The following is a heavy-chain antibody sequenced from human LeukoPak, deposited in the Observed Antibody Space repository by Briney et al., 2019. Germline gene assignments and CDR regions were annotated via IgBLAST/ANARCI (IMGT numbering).Heavy chain of an antibody. J-gene: IGHJ4*02. D-gene: IGHD4-23*01. V-gene: IGHV3-23*01. CDR1: GFTFSNYA. CDR2: ISGSGGST. CDR3: ASVGTTVVTPHFGN. Sequence: GGSLRLSCAASGFTFSNYAMRWVRQAPGKGLEWVSGISGSGGSTYYADSVKGRFTISRDNSKNTLYLQMNSLRAEDTAVYYCASVGTTVVTPHFGNWGQGTLVTVSS.